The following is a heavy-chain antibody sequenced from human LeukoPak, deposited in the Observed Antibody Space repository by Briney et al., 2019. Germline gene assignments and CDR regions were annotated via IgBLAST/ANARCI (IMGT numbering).Heavy chain of an antibody. D-gene: IGHD5-12*01. J-gene: IGHJ3*02. Sequence: SETLSLTCTVPGGSISSYYWRWLRQPPGKGLEWIGYLYYSGSTNYNPSLKSRVTISVDTSKIEFSLMLSSVTAADTAVYYCAREGDIVATIDAFDIWGQGTMVTVSS. CDR1: GGSISSYY. CDR2: LYYSGST. V-gene: IGHV4-59*01. CDR3: AREGDIVATIDAFDI.